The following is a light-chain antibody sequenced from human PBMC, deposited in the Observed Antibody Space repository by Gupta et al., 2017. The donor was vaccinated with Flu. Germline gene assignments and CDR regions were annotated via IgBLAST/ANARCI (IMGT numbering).Light chain of an antibody. Sequence: DIQMTHSPSSLSASVGDRVTITCQASQDISNYLNWYQQKPGKAPKLLIYDASNLETGVPSRFSGSGSGTDFTFTISSLPHEDIATYYCQQYDNLPITFGQGTRLEIK. CDR2: DAS. J-gene: IGKJ5*01. CDR3: QQYDNLPIT. CDR1: QDISNY. V-gene: IGKV1-33*01.